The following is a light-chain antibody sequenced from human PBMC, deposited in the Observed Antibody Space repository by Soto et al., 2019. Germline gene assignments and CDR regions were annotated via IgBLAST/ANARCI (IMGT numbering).Light chain of an antibody. CDR3: QQYNNWPRWT. V-gene: IGKV3-15*01. Sequence: EILMTQSPATLSVSPGERATLSCRANKSVSSNLVWYQHKPGQVPRLLIYGASTRATGIPTRFSGSGSGTEFTLTISSLQSEDFAVYYCQQYNNWPRWTFGQGTKVEIK. CDR2: GAS. CDR1: KSVSSN. J-gene: IGKJ1*01.